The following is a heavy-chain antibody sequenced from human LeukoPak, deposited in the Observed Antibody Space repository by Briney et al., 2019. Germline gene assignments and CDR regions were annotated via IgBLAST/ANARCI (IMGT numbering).Heavy chain of an antibody. J-gene: IGHJ6*03. D-gene: IGHD5-24*01. V-gene: IGHV3-7*01. CDR3: ARRYGARLRQRDGYNFEGRQYYYYYYYMDV. CDR2: IKQDGSEK. CDR1: GFTFSSYW. Sequence: GGSLRLSCAASGFTFSSYWMTWVRQAPGKGLEWVADIKQDGSEKSYVDSVKGRFTISRDNAKNSLYLQVNSLRAEDTAVYYCARRYGARLRQRDGYNFEGRQYYYYYYYMDVWGKGTTVTVSS.